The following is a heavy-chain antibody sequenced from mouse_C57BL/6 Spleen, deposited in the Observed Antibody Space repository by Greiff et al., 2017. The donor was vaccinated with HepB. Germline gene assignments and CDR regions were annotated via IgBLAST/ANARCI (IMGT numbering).Heavy chain of an antibody. J-gene: IGHJ2*01. CDR1: GFTFSDYG. D-gene: IGHD2-3*01. CDR2: ISSGSITI. Sequence: EGKLVESGGGLLKPGGSLKLSCAASGFTFSDYGMHWVRQAPEKGLEWVAYISSGSITIYYADTVKGRFTISRDNAKNTLFLQMTSLRAEDTAMYYCARGIYDGYYHDYWGQGTTLTVSS. V-gene: IGHV5-17*01. CDR3: ARGIYDGYYHDY.